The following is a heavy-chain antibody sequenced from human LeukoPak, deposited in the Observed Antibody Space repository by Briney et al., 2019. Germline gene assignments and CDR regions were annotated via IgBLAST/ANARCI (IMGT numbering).Heavy chain of an antibody. CDR2: IYSGGST. Sequence: PGGSLRLSCAASGFTVSSNYMSWVRQAPGKGLEWVSVIYSGGSTHYADSVKGRFTISRDNSKNTLYLQMNSLRAEDTAVYYCARDRGGSYTKSPFDYWGQGTLVTVSS. CDR3: ARDRGGSYTKSPFDY. D-gene: IGHD1-26*01. CDR1: GFTVSSNY. J-gene: IGHJ4*02. V-gene: IGHV3-66*01.